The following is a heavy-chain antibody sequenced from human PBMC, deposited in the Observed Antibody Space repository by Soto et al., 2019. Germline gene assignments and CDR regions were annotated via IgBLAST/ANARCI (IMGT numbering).Heavy chain of an antibody. V-gene: IGHV1-69*13. Sequence: SVKVSCKXSGGTFSTHAIIWVRQAPGHGLEWMGGIIPISGTTYYTQKFQGRVTITADEPTSTAFMELSSLKSDDTAVFYCARGYCSGGNCYSGMDVWGQGTMVTVSS. J-gene: IGHJ6*02. CDR1: GGTFSTHA. D-gene: IGHD2-15*01. CDR3: ARGYCSGGNCYSGMDV. CDR2: IIPISGTT.